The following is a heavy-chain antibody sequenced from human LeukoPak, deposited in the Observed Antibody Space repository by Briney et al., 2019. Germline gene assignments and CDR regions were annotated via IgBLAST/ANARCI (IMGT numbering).Heavy chain of an antibody. V-gene: IGHV3-48*01. CDR2: ISSRSATI. CDR3: AKVYNWNYQLSDY. J-gene: IGHJ4*02. Sequence: GGSLRPSCAASGFTFSSYSMNWVRQAPGKGLEWVSYISSRSATIYYADSVKGRFTISRDNSKNTLYLQMNSLRAEDTAVYYCAKVYNWNYQLSDYWGQGTLVTVSS. CDR1: GFTFSSYS. D-gene: IGHD1-1*01.